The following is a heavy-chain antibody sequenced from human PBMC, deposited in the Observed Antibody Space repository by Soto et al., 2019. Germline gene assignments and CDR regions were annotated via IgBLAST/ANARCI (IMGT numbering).Heavy chain of an antibody. J-gene: IGHJ5*02. CDR1: GFTFSGSA. CDR2: IRSKDNSYAT. V-gene: IGHV3-73*01. CDR3: TRGGYGYYVGWFDP. Sequence: EVQLVESGGGLVQPGGSLKLSCAASGFTFSGSAMHWVRQASGKGLEWVGRIRSKDNSYATAYAASVKGRFTIPRDDSNHTPYLQMIGLETEDTAVYYCTRGGYGYYVGWFDPWGQGTLVTVSS. D-gene: IGHD4-17*01.